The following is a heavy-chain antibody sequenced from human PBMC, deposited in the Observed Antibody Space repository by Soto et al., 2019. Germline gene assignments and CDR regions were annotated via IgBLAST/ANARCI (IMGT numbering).Heavy chain of an antibody. CDR3: ARENYMDV. CDR2: IWYDGSNK. V-gene: IGHV3-33*01. J-gene: IGHJ6*03. CDR1: GFTFSSYG. Sequence: QVQLVESGGGVVQPGRSLRLSCAASGFTFSSYGMHWVRQAPGKGLEWVAVIWYDGSNKYYADSVKGRFTISRDNSKNTLYLQMNSLRDEDTAVYYCARENYMDVWGKGTTVTVSS.